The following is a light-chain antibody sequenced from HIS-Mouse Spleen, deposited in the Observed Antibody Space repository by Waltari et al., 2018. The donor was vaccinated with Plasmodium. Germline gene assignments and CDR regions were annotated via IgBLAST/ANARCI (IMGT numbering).Light chain of an antibody. CDR2: AAS. CDR3: LQDYKYPYT. Sequence: AIQMTQSPSSLSASVGDRVTITCRASQGIRNDLGSYQQKPGKAPKLLISAASSLQSGVPSRFSGSGSGTDFTLTISSLQPEDFATYYCLQDYKYPYTFGQGTKLEIK. CDR1: QGIRND. J-gene: IGKJ2*01. V-gene: IGKV1-6*01.